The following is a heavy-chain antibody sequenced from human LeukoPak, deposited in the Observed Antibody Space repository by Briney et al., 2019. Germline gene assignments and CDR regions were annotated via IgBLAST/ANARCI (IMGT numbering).Heavy chain of an antibody. V-gene: IGHV3-30*03. CDR2: ISYDGSNK. CDR1: GFTFSSYG. CDR3: ARDHIRGQQLVQGWFDP. D-gene: IGHD6-13*01. J-gene: IGHJ5*02. Sequence: GGSLRLSCAASGFTFSSYGMHWVRQAPGKGLEWVAVISYDGSNKYYADSVKGRFTISRDNSKNTLYLQMNSLRAEDTAVYYCARDHIRGQQLVQGWFDPWGQGTLVTVSS.